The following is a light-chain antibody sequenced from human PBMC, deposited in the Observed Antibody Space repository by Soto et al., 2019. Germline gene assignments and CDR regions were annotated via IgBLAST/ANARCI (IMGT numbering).Light chain of an antibody. Sequence: EIVMTQSPATLSVSPGEGATLSCRASQSVHGDLAWYQQKPGQAPRLLIYDASTRAAGIPPRFSGSGSGTEFTLTNTSLQSEDSAVYYCQQYTSWPPLTFGGGTKVEI. V-gene: IGKV3-15*01. CDR1: QSVHGD. CDR2: DAS. CDR3: QQYTSWPPLT. J-gene: IGKJ4*01.